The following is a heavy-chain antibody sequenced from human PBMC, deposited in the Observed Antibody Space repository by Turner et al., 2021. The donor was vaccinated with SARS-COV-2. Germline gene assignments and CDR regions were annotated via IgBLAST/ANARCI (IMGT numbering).Heavy chain of an antibody. CDR2: ISGSGGST. V-gene: IGHV3-23*01. Sequence: VPLLASGGGFVQPGGSLRLSCAASGFTFSSFAMTWVRQAPGKGLEWVSSISGSGGSTYYADSVKGRFTISRDNSKNTLYLQMNSLRAEDTALYYCAKGVRGAMIVVVIPYFDYWGQGTLVTVSS. D-gene: IGHD3-22*01. J-gene: IGHJ4*02. CDR1: GFTFSSFA. CDR3: AKGVRGAMIVVVIPYFDY.